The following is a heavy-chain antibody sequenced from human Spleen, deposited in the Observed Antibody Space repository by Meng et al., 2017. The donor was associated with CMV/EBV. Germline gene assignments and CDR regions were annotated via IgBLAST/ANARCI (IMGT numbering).Heavy chain of an antibody. CDR1: GGTFSRYA. CDR3: ARTQLPAHGGSYRYYYYYAMDF. D-gene: IGHD1-26*01. Sequence: ASVKVSCKASGGTFSRYAISWVRQAPGQGLEWMGWINPDSGGTNYAQRFQGRVTMTRDTSINTAYMELRRLRSDDTAVYFCARTQLPAHGGSYRYYYYYAMDFWGQGTTVTVSS. J-gene: IGHJ6*02. V-gene: IGHV1-2*02. CDR2: INPDSGGT.